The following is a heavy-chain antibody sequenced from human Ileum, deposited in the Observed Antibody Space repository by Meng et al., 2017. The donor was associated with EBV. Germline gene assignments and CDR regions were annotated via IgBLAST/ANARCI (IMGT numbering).Heavy chain of an antibody. CDR3: VSSWVEP. CDR2: IKDKSGGGTT. V-gene: IGHV3-15*01. J-gene: IGHJ5*02. CDR1: RFTVNNAW. Sequence: VQLVESGGGLLKPGDSLRLSCAGSRFTVNNAWVSWVRQAPGKGLEWIARIKDKSGGGTTDYAAPVKGRFSISRDESKNMVYLQMSSLKIEDTAVYYCVSSWVEPWGQGTLVTVSS. D-gene: IGHD2-2*01.